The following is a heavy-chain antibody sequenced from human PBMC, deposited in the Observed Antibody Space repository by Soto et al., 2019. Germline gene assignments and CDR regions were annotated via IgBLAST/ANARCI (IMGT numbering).Heavy chain of an antibody. CDR2: MNPNSGNK. Sequence: QVQLVQSGAEVKKPGASVKVSCKASGYTFTSYDINWVRQATGQGLEWMGWMNPNSGNKGYAQKFQGRVTMTRKTSISTAYMELSSLRSEDTAVYYCARELYSNYGRWFDPWGQGTLVTVSS. CDR1: GYTFTSYD. J-gene: IGHJ5*02. D-gene: IGHD4-4*01. V-gene: IGHV1-8*01. CDR3: ARELYSNYGRWFDP.